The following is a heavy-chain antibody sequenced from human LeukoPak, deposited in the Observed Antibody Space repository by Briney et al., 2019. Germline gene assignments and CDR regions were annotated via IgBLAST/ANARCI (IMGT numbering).Heavy chain of an antibody. CDR2: IYYSGST. J-gene: IGHJ3*02. D-gene: IGHD6-13*01. Sequence: PSETLSLTCTVSGGSISSSSYYWGWIRQPPGKGLEWIGSIYYSGSTYYNPSLKSRVTISVDTSKNQFSLELSSVTAADTAVYYCARLGRAFSGVFDAFDIWGQGTMVTVSS. CDR3: ARLGRAFSGVFDAFDI. CDR1: GGSISSSSYY. V-gene: IGHV4-39*01.